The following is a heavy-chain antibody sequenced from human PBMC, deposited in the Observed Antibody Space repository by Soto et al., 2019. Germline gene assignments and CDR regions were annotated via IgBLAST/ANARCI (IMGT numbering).Heavy chain of an antibody. V-gene: IGHV1-69*12. D-gene: IGHD6-19*01. CDR2: ITPMFGTA. CDR3: AQTLGLAVAGPGRFDL. J-gene: IGHJ2*01. Sequence: QVQLVQSGAEVKKYGSSVKVSCKASGGTFSRYAISWVRQAPGQGLEWMGGITPMFGTANYAQRFQGRATIAADDSTSTAYMQLSSLRSEDTAVYYCAQTLGLAVAGPGRFDLWGRGTLVTVSS. CDR1: GGTFSRYA.